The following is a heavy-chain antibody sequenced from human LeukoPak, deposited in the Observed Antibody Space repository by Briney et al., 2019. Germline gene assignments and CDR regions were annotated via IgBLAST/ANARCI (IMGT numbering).Heavy chain of an antibody. D-gene: IGHD2-2*01. Sequence: ASVKVSCKASGYTFTSYDINWVRQATGQGLEWMGLMNPKNGHTVYAQKFQGRVTMTRDTSINTAYLELSSLRSEDTAVYYCARNLMYCSSTTCYLDYWSQGTLVTVSS. V-gene: IGHV1-8*01. CDR1: GYTFTSYD. J-gene: IGHJ4*02. CDR3: ARNLMYCSSTTCYLDY. CDR2: MNPKNGHT.